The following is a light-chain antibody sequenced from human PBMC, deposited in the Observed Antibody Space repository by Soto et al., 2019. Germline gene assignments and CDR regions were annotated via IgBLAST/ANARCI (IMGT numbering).Light chain of an antibody. Sequence: QAVVTQPPSVSGAPGQRVTISCTGSSSNIGADFDVHWYHHLPGTAPKLLIYGNKIRPPGVPDRFSGSKSGTSTYLAITGLQADDEGDYYCQSYDSSLRAVVFGGGTKLTVL. V-gene: IGLV1-40*01. CDR3: QSYDSSLRAVV. J-gene: IGLJ2*01. CDR1: SSNIGADFD. CDR2: GNK.